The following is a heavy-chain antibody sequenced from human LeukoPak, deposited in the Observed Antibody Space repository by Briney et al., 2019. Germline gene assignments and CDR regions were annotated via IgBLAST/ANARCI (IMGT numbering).Heavy chain of an antibody. CDR2: ISGSGGNT. CDR1: GFTFSSYA. D-gene: IGHD3-16*02. J-gene: IGHJ6*02. Sequence: GGSLRLSCAASGFTFSSYAMSWVRQAPGKGLEWVSAISGSGGNTYYADSVKGRFTISRDNAKNSLYLQMNSLRAEDTAVYYCARDMYYDYVWGSYRLDGMDVWGQGTTVTVSS. V-gene: IGHV3-23*01. CDR3: ARDMYYDYVWGSYRLDGMDV.